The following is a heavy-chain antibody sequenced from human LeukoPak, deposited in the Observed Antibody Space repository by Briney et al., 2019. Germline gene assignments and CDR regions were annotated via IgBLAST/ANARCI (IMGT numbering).Heavy chain of an antibody. D-gene: IGHD6-13*01. CDR3: ATRQAAGPFDY. J-gene: IGHJ4*02. V-gene: IGHV4-61*01. Sequence: SETLSLTCIVSGGSVDSGSYYWSWIRQPPGKGLEWIAYIYYTGSTNYNPSLKSRVTISVDTSKNQFSLKLSSVTAADTAVYYCATRQAAGPFDYWGQGTLVTVSS. CDR1: GGSVDSGSYY. CDR2: IYYTGST.